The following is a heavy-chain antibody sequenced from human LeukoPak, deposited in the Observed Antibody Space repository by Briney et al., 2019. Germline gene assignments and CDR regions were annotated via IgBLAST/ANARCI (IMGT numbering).Heavy chain of an antibody. V-gene: IGHV4-4*07. CDR1: GGSISSYY. CDR3: ARVYYGSGKGPNWFDP. CDR2: IYTSGST. D-gene: IGHD3-10*01. J-gene: IGHJ5*02. Sequence: SETLSLTCTVSGGSISSYYWSWIRQPAGKGLEWIGRIYTSGSTNYNPSLKSRVTMSVDTSKNQFSLKLSSVTAADTAVYYCARVYYGSGKGPNWFDPWGQGTLVTVSS.